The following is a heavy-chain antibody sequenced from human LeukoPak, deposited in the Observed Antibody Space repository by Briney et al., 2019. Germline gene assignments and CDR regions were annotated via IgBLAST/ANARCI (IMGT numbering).Heavy chain of an antibody. J-gene: IGHJ4*02. CDR1: GFTFSSYG. V-gene: IGHV3-30*18. CDR2: ISYDGGNK. CDR3: AKDTEGITMIGPFDY. Sequence: GGSLRLSCAASGFTFSSYGMHWVRQAPGKGLEWVAVISYDGGNKYYADSVKGRFTISRDNSKNTLYLQMNSLRAEDTAVYYCAKDTEGITMIGPFDYWGQGTLVTVSS. D-gene: IGHD3-22*01.